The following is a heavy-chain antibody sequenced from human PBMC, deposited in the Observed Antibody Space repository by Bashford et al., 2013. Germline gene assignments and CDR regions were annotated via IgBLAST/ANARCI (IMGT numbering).Heavy chain of an antibody. CDR1: GYGFTGYW. CDR3: ARLTHDYGSNSRPFDY. V-gene: IGHV5-51*01. J-gene: IGHJ4*02. CDR2: IFPGDSQT. Sequence: GESLKISCKGSGYGFTGYWIAWVRQMPGKGLEWMGIIFPGDSQTKYSPSLQGQVTMSADKSISTAYLQWSSLKASDTAMYYCARLTHDYGSNSRPFDYWGQGTLVTVSS. D-gene: IGHD4-23*01.